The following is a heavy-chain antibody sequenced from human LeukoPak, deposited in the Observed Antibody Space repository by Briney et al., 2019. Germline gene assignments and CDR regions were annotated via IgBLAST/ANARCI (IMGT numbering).Heavy chain of an antibody. CDR2: ISDSGST. CDR3: ARLRNWAWDFDS. V-gene: IGHV4-61*01. D-gene: IGHD7-27*01. Sequence: SETLSLTCTVSGGSVSSGSYYWSWIRQPPGKGLELIGSISDSGSTNYNPSLKSRVTISADTSKNQFSLKMSSVTAADTAVYFCARLRNWAWDFDSWGQGTLVTVSS. J-gene: IGHJ4*02. CDR1: GGSVSSGSYY.